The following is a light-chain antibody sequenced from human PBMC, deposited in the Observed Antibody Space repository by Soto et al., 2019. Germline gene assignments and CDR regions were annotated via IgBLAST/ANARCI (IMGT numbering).Light chain of an antibody. CDR3: CSYAGSYTWV. CDR2: DVS. CDR1: SSDVGVYNH. Sequence: QSALTQPRSVSGSPGQSVTISCTGTSSDVGVYNHVSWYQQHPGKAPKLMIYDVSNRPSGVPDRFSGSKSGNTASLTISGLQAEDEADYYCCSYAGSYTWVFGGGTKLTVL. V-gene: IGLV2-11*01. J-gene: IGLJ3*02.